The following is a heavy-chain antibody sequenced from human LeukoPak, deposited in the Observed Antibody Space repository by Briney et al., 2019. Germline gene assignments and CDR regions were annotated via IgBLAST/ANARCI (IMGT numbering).Heavy chain of an antibody. CDR3: ARGTGYYYDSSGYYGFFDY. CDR1: GFTFSTYS. J-gene: IGHJ4*02. Sequence: PARSRRLSCAASGFTFSTYSMHWVRQAPGKGLEWLAAISYDGSNKYYADSVRGRFNISRDNDKNSLYLQEKSLRAEDTAVYYCARGTGYYYDSSGYYGFFDYWGQGTLVTVSS. V-gene: IGHV3-30*04. D-gene: IGHD3-22*01. CDR2: ISYDGSNK.